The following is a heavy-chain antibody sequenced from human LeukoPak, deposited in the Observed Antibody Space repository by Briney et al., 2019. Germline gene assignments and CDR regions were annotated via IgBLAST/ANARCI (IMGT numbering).Heavy chain of an antibody. V-gene: IGHV3-7*01. D-gene: IGHD6-13*01. CDR1: GFTFSSYW. Sequence: GGSLRLSCAASGFTFSSYWMSWVRQAPGKGLEWVANIKQDGSEKYYVDSVKGRFTISRDNARNSLYLQMNSLRAEDTAVYYCARDNPLAAAGIYGMDVWGQGTTVTVSS. CDR3: ARDNPLAAAGIYGMDV. CDR2: IKQDGSEK. J-gene: IGHJ6*02.